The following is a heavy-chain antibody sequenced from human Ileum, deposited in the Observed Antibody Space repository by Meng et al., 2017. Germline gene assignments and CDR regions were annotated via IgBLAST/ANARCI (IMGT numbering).Heavy chain of an antibody. CDR3: ARGGGSYYHFDY. J-gene: IGHJ4*02. D-gene: IGHD1-26*01. CDR2: TYYRSKWFN. V-gene: IGHV6-1*01. CDR1: GDSVSSNSAA. Sequence: QVQLQQSGPGLGKPSQTLSLTCAISGDSVSSNSAAWNWLRQSPSRVLEWLGRTYYRSKWFNEYAVSVKSRITINPDTSENQFSLQLNSVTPEDAAVYYGARGGGSYYHFDYWGQGTLVTVSS.